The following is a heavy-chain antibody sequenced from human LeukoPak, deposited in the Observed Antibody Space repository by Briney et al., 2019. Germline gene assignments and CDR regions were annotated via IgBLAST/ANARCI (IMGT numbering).Heavy chain of an antibody. Sequence: SETLSLTCTVSGGSINSHYCNWIRQPPGKGLEWIGYIYNSGSINYNLPLKSRVTISVDTSKNQFSLKLSSVTAADTAIYYCATKVRGGFDIWGQGTMVTVSS. D-gene: IGHD2-15*01. V-gene: IGHV4-59*11. J-gene: IGHJ3*02. CDR1: GGSINSHY. CDR3: ATKVRGGFDI. CDR2: IYNSGSI.